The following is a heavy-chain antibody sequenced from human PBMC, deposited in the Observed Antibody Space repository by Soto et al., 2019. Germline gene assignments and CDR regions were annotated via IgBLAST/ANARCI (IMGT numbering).Heavy chain of an antibody. Sequence: GGSLRLSCAASGFTFSSYAMSWVRQAPGKGLEWVSAISGSGGSTYYADSVKGRFTISRDNSKNTLYLQMNSLRAEDTAVYYCAKLLTNYCSSTSCYAGRGYYYGMDVWGKGTTVTVSS. CDR3: AKLLTNYCSSTSCYAGRGYYYGMDV. V-gene: IGHV3-23*01. CDR1: GFTFSSYA. J-gene: IGHJ6*04. D-gene: IGHD2-2*01. CDR2: ISGSGGST.